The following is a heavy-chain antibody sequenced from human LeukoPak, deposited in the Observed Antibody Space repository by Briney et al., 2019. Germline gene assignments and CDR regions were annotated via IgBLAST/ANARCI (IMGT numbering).Heavy chain of an antibody. J-gene: IGHJ3*02. CDR2: INWNGGST. V-gene: IGHV3-20*04. D-gene: IGHD6-13*01. Sequence: GGSLRLSCAASGFTFSSYWMSWVRQAPGKGLEWVSGINWNGGSTGYADSVKGRFTISRDNAKNSLYLQMNSLRAEDTALYYCAREDELAAAGTFFYWAERNDAFDIWGQGTMVTVSS. CDR1: GFTFSSYW. CDR3: AREDELAAAGTFFYWAERNDAFDI.